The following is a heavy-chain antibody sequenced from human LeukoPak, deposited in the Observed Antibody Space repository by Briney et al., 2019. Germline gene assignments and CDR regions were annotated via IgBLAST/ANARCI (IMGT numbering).Heavy chain of an antibody. CDR3: ARHGVYEGEVAATNYYYGMDV. CDR2: VYYTGST. V-gene: IGHV4-59*08. D-gene: IGHD2-15*01. J-gene: IGHJ6*02. CDR1: GGSIQNYY. Sequence: SETLSLTCTVSGGSIQNYYWSWIRQPSGKGLEWIGYVYYTGSTKYNPSLKSRATISVDTSNNQFSLKLRYVTAADTAIYYCARHGVYEGEVAATNYYYGMDVWGQGTTVSVSS.